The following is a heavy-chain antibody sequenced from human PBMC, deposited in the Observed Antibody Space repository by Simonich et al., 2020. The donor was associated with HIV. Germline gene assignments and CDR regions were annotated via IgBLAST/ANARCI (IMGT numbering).Heavy chain of an antibody. CDR3: ATNPYYFGSGSETYYFDY. V-gene: IGHV1-69-2*01. D-gene: IGHD3-10*01. CDR2: VDPEDGET. Sequence: VQLVQSGAEVKKPGASLKVSCKVSGYSFTDYYMHWVQQAPGRGLEWMGLVDPEDGETILAEKFQGRVTITADTSTDTAYMELGSLRSEDTAVYYCATNPYYFGSGSETYYFDYWGQGTLVTVSS. J-gene: IGHJ4*02. CDR1: GYSFTDYY.